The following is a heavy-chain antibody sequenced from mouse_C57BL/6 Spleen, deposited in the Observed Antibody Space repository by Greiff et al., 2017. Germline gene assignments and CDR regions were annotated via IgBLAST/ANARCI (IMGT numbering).Heavy chain of an antibody. CDR1: GYTFTSYW. Sequence: QVQLQQPGAELVKPGASVKMSCKASGYTFTSYWITWVKQRPGQGLEWIGDIYPGSGSTNYNEKFKSKATLTVNTASSTAYMQLSSLTSEESAVYYCAREDYDYVWFAYWGQGTLVTVSA. D-gene: IGHD2-4*01. V-gene: IGHV1-55*01. CDR3: AREDYDYVWFAY. CDR2: IYPGSGST. J-gene: IGHJ3*01.